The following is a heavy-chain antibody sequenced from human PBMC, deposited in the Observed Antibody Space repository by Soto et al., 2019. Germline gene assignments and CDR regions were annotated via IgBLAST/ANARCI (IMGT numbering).Heavy chain of an antibody. CDR1: GFTFSSYG. CDR3: ASTMVRGVIIFDY. V-gene: IGHV3-33*01. J-gene: IGHJ4*02. Sequence: GSLRLSCAASGFTFSSYGMHWVRQAPGKGLEWVAVIWYDGSNKYYADSVKGRFTISRDNSKNTLYLQMNSLRAEDTAVYYCASTMVRGVIIFDYWGQGTLVTVSS. CDR2: IWYDGSNK. D-gene: IGHD3-10*01.